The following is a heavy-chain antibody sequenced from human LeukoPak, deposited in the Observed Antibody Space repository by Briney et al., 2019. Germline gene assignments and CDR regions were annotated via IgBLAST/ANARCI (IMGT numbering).Heavy chain of an antibody. D-gene: IGHD5-12*01. CDR1: GYSFTSYW. Sequence: GGALKISLQGSGYSFTSYWIGWVPQLPGKGLGWIGTIYPGDSDTSYSPSLQGQVTISADKSISTAYLQWSRLKASDTAMYYCARRSGYDWSLDYWGQGTLVTVSS. CDR3: ARRSGYDWSLDY. V-gene: IGHV5-51*01. J-gene: IGHJ4*02. CDR2: IYPGDSDT.